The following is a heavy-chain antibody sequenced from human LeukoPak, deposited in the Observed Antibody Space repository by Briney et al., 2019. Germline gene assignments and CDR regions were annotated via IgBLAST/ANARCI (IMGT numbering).Heavy chain of an antibody. CDR2: IWNDGSNQ. Sequence: GGSLRLSCAASGFTFSSYWMHWVRQAPGKGLEWVAVIWNDGSNQYYADSVKGRFTISRDNSRDTLYLQLDSLRAEDTAVYYCARGTGHDYLDAFDIWGQGTMVTVSS. V-gene: IGHV3-33*08. J-gene: IGHJ3*02. CDR3: ARGTGHDYLDAFDI. CDR1: GFTFSSYW. D-gene: IGHD4-11*01.